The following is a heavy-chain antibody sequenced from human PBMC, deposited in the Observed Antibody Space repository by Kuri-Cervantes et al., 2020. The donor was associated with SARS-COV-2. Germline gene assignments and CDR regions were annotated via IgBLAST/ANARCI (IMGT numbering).Heavy chain of an antibody. CDR2: LSAIDDTA. Sequence: GGSLRLSCAASGFTFTSYAMSWVRQAPGKGLEWVASLSAIDDTAHYADSVKGRFTISRDNSQNTLYLQMNSLRVEDTAIYYCAKIKSLYSDYYGMDAWGQGTLVTVSS. CDR1: GFTFTSYA. CDR3: AKIKSLYSDYYGMDA. J-gene: IGHJ6*02. D-gene: IGHD6-13*01. V-gene: IGHV3-23*01.